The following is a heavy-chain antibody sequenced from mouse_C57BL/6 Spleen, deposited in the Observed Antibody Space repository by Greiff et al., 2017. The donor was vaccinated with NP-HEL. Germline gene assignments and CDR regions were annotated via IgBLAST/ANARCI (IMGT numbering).Heavy chain of an antibody. CDR2: IYPGDGDT. J-gene: IGHJ4*01. Sequence: QVQLKQSGPELVKPGASVKISCKASGYAFSSSWMNWVKQRPGKGLEWIGRIYPGDGDTNYNGKFKGKATLTADKSSSTAYMQLSSLTSEDAAVYFCAPRYYGHAMDYWGQGTSVTVSS. V-gene: IGHV1-82*01. D-gene: IGHD2-1*01. CDR1: GYAFSSSW. CDR3: APRYYGHAMDY.